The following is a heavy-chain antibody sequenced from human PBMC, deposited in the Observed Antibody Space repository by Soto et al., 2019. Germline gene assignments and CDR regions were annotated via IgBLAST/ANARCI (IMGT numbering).Heavy chain of an antibody. Sequence: SETLSLTCTVSGGSISSSSYYWGWIRQPPGKGLEWIGEINHSGSTNYNPSLKSRVTISVDTSKNQFSLRLSSVTAADTAVYYCAAQLWFTNYYYGMDVWGQGTTVTVSS. CDR3: AAQLWFTNYYYGMDV. CDR2: INHSGST. V-gene: IGHV4-39*07. CDR1: GGSISSSSYY. J-gene: IGHJ6*02. D-gene: IGHD5-18*01.